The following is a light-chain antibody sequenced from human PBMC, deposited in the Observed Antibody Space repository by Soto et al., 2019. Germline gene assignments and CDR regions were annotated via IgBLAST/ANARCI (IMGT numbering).Light chain of an antibody. V-gene: IGLV1-40*01. J-gene: IGLJ2*01. CDR3: QSYDSSLSVV. CDR2: GNS. CDR1: SSNIGAGYD. Sequence: QSVLTQPPSVSGAPGQRVTISCTGSSSNIGAGYDVHWYQQLPGTAPKLLLYGNSNRPSGVPDRFSGSKSGTSASLAITGLQAEYEADYYCQSYDSSLSVVFGGGTKRTVL.